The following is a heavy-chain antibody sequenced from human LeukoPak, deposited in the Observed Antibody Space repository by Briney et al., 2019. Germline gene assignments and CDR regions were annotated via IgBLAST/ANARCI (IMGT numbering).Heavy chain of an antibody. CDR3: ARDRGLFYYDSSGYPDY. Sequence: GGTLRLSCAASGFTFSSYGMSWVRQAPGKGLEWVSAISGSGGSTYYADSVKGRFTISRDNSKNTLYLQMNSLRSEDTAVYYCARDRGLFYYDSSGYPDYWGQGTLVTVSS. D-gene: IGHD3-22*01. J-gene: IGHJ4*02. CDR1: GFTFSSYG. CDR2: ISGSGGST. V-gene: IGHV3-23*01.